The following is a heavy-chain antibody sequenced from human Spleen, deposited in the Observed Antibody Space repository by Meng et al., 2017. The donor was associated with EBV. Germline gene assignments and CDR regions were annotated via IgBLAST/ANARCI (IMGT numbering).Heavy chain of an antibody. V-gene: IGHV4-4*02. D-gene: IGHD3-22*01. J-gene: IGHJ4*02. Sequence: QVQLCGSAPALVPPSGTLSLTCPVLRGSTSSSTWWTWVRQPPGKWLEWIGEIYHGGDTNYNPSLKSRVTISVDKSKNQFSLKVRSVTAADTAVYYCARRGVDYYDSSAWGWGQGALVTVSS. CDR2: IYHGGDT. CDR1: RGSTSSSTW. CDR3: ARRGVDYYDSSAWG.